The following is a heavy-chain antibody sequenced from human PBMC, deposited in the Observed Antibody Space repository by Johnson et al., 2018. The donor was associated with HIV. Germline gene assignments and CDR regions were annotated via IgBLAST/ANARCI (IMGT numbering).Heavy chain of an antibody. CDR2: IGTAGDT. CDR3: ARDLGVGGTVPRSVAFDI. CDR1: GFTFSSYD. V-gene: IGHV3-13*01. Sequence: VQLVESGRGLVQPGGSLRLSCAASGFTFSSYDMHWVRQATGKGLEWVSAIGTAGDTYYPGSVKGRFTISRDNSKNTLYLQMNSLRAEDTALYYCARDLGVGGTVPRSVAFDIWGQGTMVTVSS. J-gene: IGHJ3*02. D-gene: IGHD1-26*01.